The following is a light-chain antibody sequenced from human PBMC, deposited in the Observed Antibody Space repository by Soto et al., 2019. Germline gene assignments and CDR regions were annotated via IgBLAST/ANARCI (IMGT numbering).Light chain of an antibody. CDR3: SSFTISSTPWV. CDR1: SSDVGGYKY. V-gene: IGLV2-14*01. Sequence: QSALTQPASVSGSPGQSISISCTGTSSDVGGYKYVSWYQQHPGRGPKLMIYEVSNRPSGVSNRFSGSKSGNTASLTISGLQAEDEADYYCSSFTISSTPWVFGGGTQLTVL. J-gene: IGLJ7*01. CDR2: EVS.